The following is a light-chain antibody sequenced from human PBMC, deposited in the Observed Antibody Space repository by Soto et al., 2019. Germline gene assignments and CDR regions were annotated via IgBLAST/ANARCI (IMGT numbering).Light chain of an antibody. CDR2: EVT. CDR3: SSYTTSTTLVV. J-gene: IGLJ2*01. CDR1: SSDVGGHNY. Sequence: QSALTQPASVSGSPGQSITISCTGTSSDVGGHNYVSWYQQHPGKAPKLMIYEVTNRPSGVSNRFSGSKSGNTASLIISGLQAEDEADYYCSSYTTSTTLVVFGGGTKLTVL. V-gene: IGLV2-14*01.